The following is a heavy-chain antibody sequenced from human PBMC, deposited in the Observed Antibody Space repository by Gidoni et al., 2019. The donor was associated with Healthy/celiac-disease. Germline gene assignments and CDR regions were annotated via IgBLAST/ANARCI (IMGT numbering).Heavy chain of an antibody. V-gene: IGHV3-23*01. CDR1: GFTFSSYA. CDR2: ISGSGGST. J-gene: IGHJ2*01. Sequence: EVQLLESGGGLVQPGGSLSLSCAASGFTFSSYAMSWVRQAPGKGLEWVSAISGSGGSTYYADSVKGRFTISRDNSKNTLYLQMNSLRAEDTAVYYCAKVEMAIWYFDLWGRGTLVTVSS. CDR3: AKVEMAIWYFDL.